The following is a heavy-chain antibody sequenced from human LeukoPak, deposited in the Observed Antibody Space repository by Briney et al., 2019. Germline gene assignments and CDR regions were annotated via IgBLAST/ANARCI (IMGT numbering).Heavy chain of an antibody. D-gene: IGHD3-3*01. CDR1: GGSISSYY. CDR3: AITIFEVVLSSRFEY. CDR2: IYYSGST. V-gene: IGHV4-59*12. J-gene: IGHJ4*02. Sequence: SETLSLTCTVSGGSISSYYWSWIRQPPGKGLEWIGYIYYSGSTNYNPSLKSRVTISVDTSKNQFSLKLSSVTAADTAVYYCAITIFEVVLSSRFEYWGQGTLVTVSS.